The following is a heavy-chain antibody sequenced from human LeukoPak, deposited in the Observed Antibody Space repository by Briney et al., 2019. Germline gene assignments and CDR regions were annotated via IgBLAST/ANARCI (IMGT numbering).Heavy chain of an antibody. V-gene: IGHV1-69*05. CDR3: ASHLEYNWKGFDY. D-gene: IGHD1-20*01. CDR1: GGTFSSYA. Sequence: SVKVPCKASGGTFSSYAISWVRQAPGQGLEWMGWIIPIFGTANYAQKFQGRVTITTDESTSTAYMELSSLRSEDTAVYYCASHLEYNWKGFDYWGQGTLVTVSS. J-gene: IGHJ4*02. CDR2: IIPIFGTA.